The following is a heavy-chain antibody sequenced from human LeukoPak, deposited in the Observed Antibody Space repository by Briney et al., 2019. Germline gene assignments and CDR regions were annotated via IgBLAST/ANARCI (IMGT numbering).Heavy chain of an antibody. V-gene: IGHV4-4*02. CDR1: GGSITTTNW. J-gene: IGHJ4*02. Sequence: SGTLSLTCTVSGGSITTTNWWSWVRQPPGKGLEWIGEAHLSGATNYNPSLESRVSMSIDKSKNHLSLEVTSVTAADTAMYYCTRESGAFSPFGFWGLGTLVTVSS. CDR3: TRESGAFSPFGF. D-gene: IGHD1-26*01. CDR2: AHLSGAT.